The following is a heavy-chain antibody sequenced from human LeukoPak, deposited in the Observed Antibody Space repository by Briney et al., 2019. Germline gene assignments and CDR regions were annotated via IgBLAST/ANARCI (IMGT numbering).Heavy chain of an antibody. Sequence: ASVTVSFKASGYTFTGYYMHWVRQAPGQGLEWMGWINPNSGGTNYAQKFQGRVTMTRDTSISTAYMELSRLRSDDTAVYYCATNWGWGDWYFDLWGRGTLVTVSS. CDR1: GYTFTGYY. V-gene: IGHV1-2*02. CDR3: ATNWGWGDWYFDL. CDR2: INPNSGGT. D-gene: IGHD7-27*01. J-gene: IGHJ2*01.